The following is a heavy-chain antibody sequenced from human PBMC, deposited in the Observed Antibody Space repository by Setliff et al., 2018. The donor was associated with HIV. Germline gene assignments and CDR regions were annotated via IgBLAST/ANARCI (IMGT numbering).Heavy chain of an antibody. V-gene: IGHV1-2*02. Sequence: GASVKVSCKASGYTFTGHSMHWVRQAPGQGLEWMGWINPNSGDTNYAQKFQGRVTMTRDTSISTAYMELSRLRSDDTAVYYCARQLSNSLDFWGQGALVTVSS. D-gene: IGHD7-27*01. CDR3: ARQLSNSLDF. J-gene: IGHJ4*02. CDR1: GYTFTGHS. CDR2: INPNSGDT.